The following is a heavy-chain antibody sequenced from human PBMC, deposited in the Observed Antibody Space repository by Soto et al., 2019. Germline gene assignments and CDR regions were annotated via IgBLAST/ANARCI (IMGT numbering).Heavy chain of an antibody. D-gene: IGHD5-12*01. CDR1: GGPIRSYY. CDR3: ARGGFSGYEALDY. V-gene: IGHV4-59*01. Sequence: QVHLQESGPGLLKPSETLSLTCSVSGGPIRSYYLSWVRQAPGKGLEWIAYIAYTGITGYNPSLRIRVTIWGDTSQSVFSLKMPSVPAANTAVYYWARGGFSGYEALDYGGQGILVPVSS. CDR2: IAYTGIT. J-gene: IGHJ4*02.